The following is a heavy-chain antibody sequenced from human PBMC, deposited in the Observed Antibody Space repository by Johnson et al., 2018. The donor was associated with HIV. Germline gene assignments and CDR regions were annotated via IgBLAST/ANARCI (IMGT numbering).Heavy chain of an antibody. CDR3: ARDLRWSYDAFDI. Sequence: VQLVESGGGLVQPGESLRLSCAASGFTFSAYFMSWVRQAPGKGLEWVANIKQDGSEKYYVDSVKGRFTISRDNAKNSLYLQMNSLRAEDTAVYYCARDLRWSYDAFDIWGQGTMVTVSS. D-gene: IGHD5-24*01. V-gene: IGHV3-7*01. CDR1: GFTFSAYF. CDR2: IKQDGSEK. J-gene: IGHJ3*02.